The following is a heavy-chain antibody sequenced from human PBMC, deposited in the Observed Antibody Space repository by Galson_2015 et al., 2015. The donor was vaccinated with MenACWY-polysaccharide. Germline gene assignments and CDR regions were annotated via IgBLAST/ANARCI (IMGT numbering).Heavy chain of an antibody. CDR3: ARGAYGEYDY. J-gene: IGHJ4*02. CDR2: IGGSGGST. Sequence: SLRLSCAASGFTFSNYAMNWVRQAPGKGLEWVSGIGGSGGSTYYADSVKGRFTISRDNSKNTLFMQMNSLRAEDTAVYYCARGAYGEYDYWGQGSLVTVSS. V-gene: IGHV3-23*01. D-gene: IGHD4-17*01. CDR1: GFTFSNYA.